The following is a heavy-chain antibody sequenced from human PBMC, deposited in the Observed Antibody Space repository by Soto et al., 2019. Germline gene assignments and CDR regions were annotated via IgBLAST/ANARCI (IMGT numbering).Heavy chain of an antibody. CDR2: ISAYNGNT. D-gene: IGHD3-10*01. J-gene: IGHJ4*02. Sequence: QVQLVQSGAEVKKPGASVKVSCKASGYTFTSYGISWVRQAPGQGLEWMGWISAYNGNTNYAQKLQGRVTMTTDTSTSTAYMELRSLRSDDTAVYYCARVLLWFGEVGILYYFDYWGQGTLVTVSS. CDR3: ARVLLWFGEVGILYYFDY. V-gene: IGHV1-18*01. CDR1: GYTFTSYG.